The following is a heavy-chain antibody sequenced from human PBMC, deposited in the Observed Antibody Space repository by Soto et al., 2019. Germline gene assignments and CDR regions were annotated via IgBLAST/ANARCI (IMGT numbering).Heavy chain of an antibody. CDR3: ARDNLNEGGAFDY. D-gene: IGHD1-20*01. CDR1: SASINSGDYY. J-gene: IGHJ4*02. CDR2: IDYIGRT. V-gene: IGHV4-31*03. Sequence: SETLSLTCTVSSASINSGDYYWGWIRQHPGKGLEWIGDIDYIGRTSFNPSLKSRVTISVDTSKNQFSLWLHSVTAADTAMYFCARDNLNEGGAFDYWGQGTLVTVSS.